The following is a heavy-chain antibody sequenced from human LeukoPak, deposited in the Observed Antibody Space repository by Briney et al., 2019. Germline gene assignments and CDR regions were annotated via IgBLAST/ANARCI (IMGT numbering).Heavy chain of an antibody. CDR2: IIPILGIA. Sequence: ASVKVSCKASGGTFSSYTISWVRQAPGQGLEWMGRIIPILGIANYAQKFQGRVTITADKSTSTAYMELSSLRSEDTAVYYCARDWLSGYCSSTSCYTSWFDPWGQGTLVTVSS. J-gene: IGHJ5*02. CDR3: ARDWLSGYCSSTSCYTSWFDP. CDR1: GGTFSSYT. D-gene: IGHD2-2*02. V-gene: IGHV1-69*04.